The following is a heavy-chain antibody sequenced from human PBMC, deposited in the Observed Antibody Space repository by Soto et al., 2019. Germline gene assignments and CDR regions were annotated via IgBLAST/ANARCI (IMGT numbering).Heavy chain of an antibody. CDR1: GYTFTSYD. CDR2: MNPNSGNT. V-gene: IGHV1-8*01. D-gene: IGHD2-2*01. J-gene: IGHJ6*02. Sequence: QVQLVQSGAEVKKPGASVKVSCKASGYTFTSYDINWVRQATGQGLEWMGWMNPNSGNTGYAQKFQGRVTMTRNTSXXTAYMELSSLRSEDTAVYYCARCPSTSYYYYGMDVWGQGTTVTVSS. CDR3: ARCPSTSYYYYGMDV.